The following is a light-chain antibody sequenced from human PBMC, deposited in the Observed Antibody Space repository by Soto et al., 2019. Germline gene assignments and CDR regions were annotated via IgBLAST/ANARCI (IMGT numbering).Light chain of an antibody. CDR3: QQYNSYSWT. J-gene: IGKJ1*01. CDR1: QSISSW. CDR2: DAS. Sequence: DIQMTPYPSTLSASAGDRVTITCRASQSISSWLAWYQQNPGKAPKLLIYDASSMESGDQSRFSGSGSGTEFTLTISSLQPDDFATYYCQQYNSYSWTFGRGTKVEIK. V-gene: IGKV1-5*01.